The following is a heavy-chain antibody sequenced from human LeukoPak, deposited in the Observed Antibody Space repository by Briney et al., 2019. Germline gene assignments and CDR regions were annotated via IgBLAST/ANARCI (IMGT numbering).Heavy chain of an antibody. J-gene: IGHJ4*02. D-gene: IGHD3-16*01. Sequence: ASETLSLTCTVAGGSISSDYWSWSRQPAGEGLEWIGRIYSSEITNYNPSLKSRVTMSIDTSKNQISLNLTSVTAADTAVYYCARAATREGGLAHFDYWGQGTLVTISS. CDR2: IYSSEIT. CDR3: ARAATREGGLAHFDY. V-gene: IGHV4-4*07. CDR1: GGSISSDY.